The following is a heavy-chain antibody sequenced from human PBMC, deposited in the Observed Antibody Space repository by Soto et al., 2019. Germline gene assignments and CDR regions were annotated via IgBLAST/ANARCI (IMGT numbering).Heavy chain of an antibody. V-gene: IGHV4-34*01. CDR2: INYSGST. CDR1: GGSFSGYY. Sequence: SETLSLTCAVYGGSFSGYYCSWIRQPPGKGLEWIGEINYSGSTNYNPSLKSRVTISVDTSKNQFSLKLSSVTAADTAVYYCVRTGLGYCSSTRCYGDLFDYWGQGTLVTVSS. J-gene: IGHJ4*02. D-gene: IGHD2-2*01. CDR3: VRTGLGYCSSTRCYGDLFDY.